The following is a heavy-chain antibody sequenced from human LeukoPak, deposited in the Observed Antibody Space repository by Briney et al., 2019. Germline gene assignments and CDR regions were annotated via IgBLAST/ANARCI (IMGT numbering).Heavy chain of an antibody. CDR1: GYTFTSYA. J-gene: IGHJ5*02. V-gene: IGHV1-3*01. CDR2: INAGNGNT. Sequence: ASVKVSRKASGYTFTSYAMHWVRQAPGQRLEWMGWINAGNGNTKYSQKFQGRVTITRDTSASTAYMELSSLRSEDTAVYYCARERGHYYDSSGYYFGRWFDPWGQGTLVTVSS. CDR3: ARERGHYYDSSGYYFGRWFDP. D-gene: IGHD3-22*01.